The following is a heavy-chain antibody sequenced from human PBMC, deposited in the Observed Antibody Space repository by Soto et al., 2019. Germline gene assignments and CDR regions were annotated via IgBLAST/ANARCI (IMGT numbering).Heavy chain of an antibody. CDR3: ANLQGRGPYGMDV. D-gene: IGHD3-10*01. V-gene: IGHV3-21*01. CDR1: GFTFSSYS. Sequence: GGSLRLSCAASGFTFSSYSMNWVRQAPGKWMEWVSSISSSSSYIYYADSVKGRFTISRDNAKNPLYLQMNSLRAEDTAVYYCANLQGRGPYGMDVWGQGTTVTVSS. J-gene: IGHJ6*02. CDR2: ISSSSSYI.